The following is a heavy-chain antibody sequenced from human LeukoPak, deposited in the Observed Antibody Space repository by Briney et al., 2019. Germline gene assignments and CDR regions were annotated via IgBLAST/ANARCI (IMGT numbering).Heavy chain of an antibody. Sequence: PGGSLRLSCAAPGFTFSSHAMSWVRQAPGKGLEWVSAISGSGGRTYYADSVKGRFTSSRDNSKNMVSLQMNSLRAEDTAVYYCTKDQGLLWFGELNVWGKGATVTVSS. CDR2: ISGSGGRT. CDR3: TKDQGLLWFGELNV. CDR1: GFTFSSHA. J-gene: IGHJ6*04. V-gene: IGHV3-23*01. D-gene: IGHD3-10*01.